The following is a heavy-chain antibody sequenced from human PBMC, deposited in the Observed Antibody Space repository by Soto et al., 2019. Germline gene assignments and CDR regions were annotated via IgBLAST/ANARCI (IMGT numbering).Heavy chain of an antibody. J-gene: IGHJ4*02. CDR1: GFTFSRYS. CDR3: ARPVGGTAY. Sequence: GGSLRLSCAASGFTFSRYSMNWVRQAPGKGLEWVSSISSSSSYIYYADSVKGRFTISRDNAKNSLYLQLSSLRVEDTAVYYCARPVGGTAYWGQGTLVTVSS. D-gene: IGHD1-26*01. V-gene: IGHV3-21*01. CDR2: ISSSSSYI.